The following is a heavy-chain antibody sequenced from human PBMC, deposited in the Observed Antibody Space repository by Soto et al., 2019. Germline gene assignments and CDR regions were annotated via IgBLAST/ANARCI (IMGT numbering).Heavy chain of an antibody. CDR1: GGSFSGYY. D-gene: IGHD3-3*01. CDR3: ARGGSCITIFGVVTTDNWFDP. V-gene: IGHV4-34*01. Sequence: QVQLQQWGAGLLKPSETLSLTCAVYGGSFSGYYWSWIRQPPGKGLEWIGEINHSGSTNYNPSLNRRVTTSVDTSKNQFSLKLSSVTAADTALYYCARGGSCITIFGVVTTDNWFDPWGQGTLVTVSS. CDR2: INHSGST. J-gene: IGHJ5*02.